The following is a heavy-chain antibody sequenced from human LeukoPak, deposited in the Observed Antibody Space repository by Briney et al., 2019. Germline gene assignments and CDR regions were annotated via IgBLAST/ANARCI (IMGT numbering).Heavy chain of an antibody. D-gene: IGHD3-22*01. CDR3: AGLNFPYYYDSSGYGVDYYYYMDV. Sequence: SETLSLTCAVYGGSFSGYYWSWIRQPPGKGLEWIGEINHSGSTNYNPSLKSRVTISVDKSKNQFSLKLSSVTAADTAVYYWAGLNFPYYYDSSGYGVDYYYYMDVWGKGTTVTVSS. V-gene: IGHV4-34*01. J-gene: IGHJ6*03. CDR1: GGSFSGYY. CDR2: INHSGST.